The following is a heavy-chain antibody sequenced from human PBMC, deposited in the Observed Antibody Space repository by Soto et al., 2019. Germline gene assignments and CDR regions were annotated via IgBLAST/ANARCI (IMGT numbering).Heavy chain of an antibody. J-gene: IGHJ5*02. CDR2: MNPNSGNT. V-gene: IGHV1-8*02. CDR3: ARERSSGWFDP. D-gene: IGHD6-25*01. Sequence: ASVKVSCKASGYTFTSYGISWVRRAPGQGLEWMGWMNPNSGNTGFAQKFQGRVTMTRNTSISTAYMELSSLRSEDTAVYYCARERSSGWFDPWGQVTLFTVSS. CDR1: GYTFTSYG.